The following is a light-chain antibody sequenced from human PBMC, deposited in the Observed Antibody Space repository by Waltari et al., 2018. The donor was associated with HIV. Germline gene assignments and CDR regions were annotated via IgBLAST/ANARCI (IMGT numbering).Light chain of an antibody. V-gene: IGKV4-1*01. CDR1: QSVLYSSSNKNY. J-gene: IGKJ1*01. CDR2: WAS. Sequence: DIVMTQSPDSLAVSLGERATINCKSSQSVLYSSSNKNYLAWYQHKPGQPPKLLIYWASTRESGVPDLFSCSGSGTDFTLTISSLQAEDVAVYYCQQYYSTWWTFGQGTKVEIK. CDR3: QQYYSTWWT.